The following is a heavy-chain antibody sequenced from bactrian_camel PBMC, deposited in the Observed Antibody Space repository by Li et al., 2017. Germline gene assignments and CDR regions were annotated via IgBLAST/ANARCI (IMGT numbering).Heavy chain of an antibody. V-gene: IGHV3S63*01. Sequence: HVQLVESGGGSVQAGGALSISCTAFGFTLANSGMGWFRQAPGKEREGVAGIDSFGRTSYADSVKGRFTTSVDGAGNTLFLQMNGLQPEDTALYVCAADTPLCVDVFGRVVSGLDDLGYWGKGTQVTVS. CDR3: AADTPLCVDVFGRVVSGLDDLGY. CDR2: IDSFGRT. J-gene: IGHJ6*01. CDR1: GFTLANSG. D-gene: IGHD3*01.